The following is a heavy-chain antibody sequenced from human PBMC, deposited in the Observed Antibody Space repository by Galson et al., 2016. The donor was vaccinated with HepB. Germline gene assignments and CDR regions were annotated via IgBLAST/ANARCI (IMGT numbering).Heavy chain of an antibody. D-gene: IGHD1-26*01. CDR1: KFTFSTYT. V-gene: IGHV3-48*02. CDR2: ISSDSGTV. J-gene: IGHJ5*02. CDR3: ARSAFSYSGSYWWFHP. Sequence: SLRLSCAASKFTFSTYTMNWVRQAPGKGLEWVSYISSDSGTVYYADSVKGRFTISRDNAKNSLYLQMNSLRDEDTAVYYGARSAFSYSGSYWWFHPWGQGTLVTVSS.